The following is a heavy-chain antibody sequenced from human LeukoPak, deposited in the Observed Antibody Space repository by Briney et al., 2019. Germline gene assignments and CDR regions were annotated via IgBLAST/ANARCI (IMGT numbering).Heavy chain of an antibody. D-gene: IGHD6-19*01. CDR1: GFTVSRNY. Sequence: GGSLRLSCAASGFTVSRNYMSWVRQAPGKGLEWVSVLYSDGSTYHADSVKGRFTISRDNSKNTVYLQLTSLRVEDTAVYYCARDPYSSGWYLYWGQGILVTVSS. V-gene: IGHV3-53*01. CDR2: LYSDGST. CDR3: ARDPYSSGWYLY. J-gene: IGHJ4*02.